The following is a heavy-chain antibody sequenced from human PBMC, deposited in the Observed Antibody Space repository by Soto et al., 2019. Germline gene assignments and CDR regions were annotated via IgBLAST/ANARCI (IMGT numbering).Heavy chain of an antibody. CDR2: MNPNSGNT. V-gene: IGHV1-8*01. J-gene: IGHJ3*02. Sequence: QVQLVQSGAEVTKPGASVKVSCKASGYTFTSYDINWVRQATGQGLEWMGWMNPNSGNTGYAQKFQGRVTMTRNTSISTAYMELSSLRSEDTAVYYCAREFRELRFFEWLSATPDAFDIWGQGTMVTVSS. CDR3: AREFRELRFFEWLSATPDAFDI. CDR1: GYTFTSYD. D-gene: IGHD3-3*01.